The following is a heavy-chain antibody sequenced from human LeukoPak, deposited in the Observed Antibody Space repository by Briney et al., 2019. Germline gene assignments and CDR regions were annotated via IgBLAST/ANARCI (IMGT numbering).Heavy chain of an antibody. CDR3: ARAPSEIGGYYPEYFRH. V-gene: IGHV3-74*01. CDR1: GFSFSSYW. J-gene: IGHJ1*01. Sequence: GGSLRLSCAASGFSFSSYWMHWVRQAPGKGLVWVSRIKSDGKTNYADSVKGRFTISRDNAKNTVSLQMNGLRAEDTGVYYCARAPSEIGGYYPEYFRHWGQGTLVTVSS. CDR2: IKSDGKT. D-gene: IGHD3-22*01.